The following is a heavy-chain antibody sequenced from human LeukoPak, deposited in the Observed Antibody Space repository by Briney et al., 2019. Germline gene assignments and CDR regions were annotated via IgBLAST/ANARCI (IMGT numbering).Heavy chain of an antibody. CDR2: IWYDGSNK. Sequence: GGSLRLSCAASGXTFSSFGMHWVRQAPGKGLEWVAVIWYDGSNKYYADSVKGRFTISRDNSKNTLYLQMNSLRAEDTAVYYCAQRHSSGWYYFDYWGQGTLVTVSS. J-gene: IGHJ4*02. V-gene: IGHV3-30*02. CDR1: GXTFSSFG. CDR3: AQRHSSGWYYFDY. D-gene: IGHD6-19*01.